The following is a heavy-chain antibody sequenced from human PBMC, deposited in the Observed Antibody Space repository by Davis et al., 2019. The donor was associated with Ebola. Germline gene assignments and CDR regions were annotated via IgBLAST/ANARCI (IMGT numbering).Heavy chain of an antibody. CDR2: INPSGGST. Sequence: AASVTVSCKASGYTFTSYYMHWVRQAPGQGLEWMGIINPSGGSTSYAQKFQGRVTITADESTSTAYMELSSLRSEDTAVYYCARGYLTNYYGMDVWGQGTTVTVSS. D-gene: IGHD1-1*01. V-gene: IGHV1-46*01. CDR1: GYTFTSYY. J-gene: IGHJ6*02. CDR3: ARGYLTNYYGMDV.